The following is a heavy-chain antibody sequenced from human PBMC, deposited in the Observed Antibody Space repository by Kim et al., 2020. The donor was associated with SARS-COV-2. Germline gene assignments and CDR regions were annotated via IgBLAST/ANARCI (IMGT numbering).Heavy chain of an antibody. CDR2: ISGSVGST. CDR1: GFTFSSYA. D-gene: IGHD3-22*01. V-gene: IGHV3-23*01. CDR3: AKRDGITMIVVVIDLHFDY. Sequence: GGSLRLSCAASGFTFSSYAMSWVRQAPGKGLECVSAISGSVGSTYYADSVKGRFTISRDNSKNTLYLQMNSLRAEDTAVYYCAKRDGITMIVVVIDLHFDYWGQGTLVTVSS. J-gene: IGHJ4*02.